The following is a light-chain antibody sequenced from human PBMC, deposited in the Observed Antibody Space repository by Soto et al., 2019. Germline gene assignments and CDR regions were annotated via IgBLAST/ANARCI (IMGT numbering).Light chain of an antibody. Sequence: DIQLTQSPSTLSASVGDRVTITCRASQTISSWLAWYQQKPGKAPNLLIYKTSNLESGVPSRFSGSGSGTLFTLTISSLQPDDVATYYCQNYNDSCCTFGQGTKVEIK. J-gene: IGKJ1*01. CDR2: KTS. CDR1: QTISSW. CDR3: QNYNDSCCT. V-gene: IGKV1-5*03.